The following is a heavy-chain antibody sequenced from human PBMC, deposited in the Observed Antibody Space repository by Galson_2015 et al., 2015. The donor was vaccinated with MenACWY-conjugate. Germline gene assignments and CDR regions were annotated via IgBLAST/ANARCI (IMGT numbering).Heavy chain of an antibody. CDR1: GFTFTTYG. Sequence: SLRLSCAASGFTFTTYGMSWVRQGPGKGLEWVSAISGGGSAYHAESVKGRFTISRDNSKNTLYLEMNSLRVEDTALYFCAKVVGSISTGEMDYWGQGTLVTVSS. D-gene: IGHD1-26*01. CDR2: ISGGGSA. V-gene: IGHV3-23*01. CDR3: AKVVGSISTGEMDY. J-gene: IGHJ4*02.